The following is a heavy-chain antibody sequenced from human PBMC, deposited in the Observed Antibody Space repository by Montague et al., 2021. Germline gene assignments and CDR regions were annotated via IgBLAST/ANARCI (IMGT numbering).Heavy chain of an antibody. J-gene: IGHJ4*01. D-gene: IGHD7-27*01. Sequence: SETLSLTCSVSGGSVNGYDWSWIRQPPGKGLEWIGYMRTSGSPNYNSSFKSRLAISIDRSRNQFSLELSFVTAADTAIYFCGCDYWGSIDYWGHGILVTVSS. CDR2: MRTSGSP. CDR3: GCDYWGSIDY. CDR1: GGSVNGYD. V-gene: IGHV4-59*02.